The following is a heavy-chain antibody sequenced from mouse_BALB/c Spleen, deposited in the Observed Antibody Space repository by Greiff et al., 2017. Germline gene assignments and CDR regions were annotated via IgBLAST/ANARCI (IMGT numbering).Heavy chain of an antibody. V-gene: IGHV5-6-3*01. CDR1: GFTFSSYG. D-gene: IGHD3-1*01. CDR3: ARDRGA. CDR2: INSNGGST. Sequence: EVKLVESGGGLVQPGGSLKLSCAASGFTFSSYGMSWVRQTPDKRLELVATINSNGGSTYYPDSVKGRFTISRDNAKNTLYLQMSSLKSEDTAMYYCARDRGAWGQGTLVTVSA. J-gene: IGHJ3*01.